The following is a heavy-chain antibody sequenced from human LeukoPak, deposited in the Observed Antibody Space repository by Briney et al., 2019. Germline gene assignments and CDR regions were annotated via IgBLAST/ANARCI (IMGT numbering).Heavy chain of an antibody. CDR2: IYSGGST. D-gene: IGHD3-22*01. V-gene: IGHV3-53*01. J-gene: IGHJ4*02. CDR3: ARVANYYDSSGYYDNFDY. CDR1: GFTFSSYA. Sequence: GGSLRLSCAASGFTFSSYAMSWVRQAPGKGLEWVSVIYSGGSTYYADSVKGRFTISRDNSKNTLYLQMNSLRAEDTAVYYCARVANYYDSSGYYDNFDYWGQGTLVTVSS.